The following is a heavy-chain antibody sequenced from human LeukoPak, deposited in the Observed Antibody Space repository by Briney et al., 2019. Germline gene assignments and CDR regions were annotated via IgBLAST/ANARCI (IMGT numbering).Heavy chain of an antibody. CDR3: ARGRGITIFGVVIQSWYFDY. CDR1: RGSFSGYY. CDR2: INHSGST. V-gene: IGHV4-34*01. J-gene: IGHJ4*02. Sequence: SETLSLTCAVYRGSFSGYYWSWIRQPPGKGLEWIGEINHSGSTNYNPSLKSRVTISVDTSKNQFSLKLSSVTAADTAVYYCARGRGITIFGVVIQSWYFDYWGQGTLVTVSS. D-gene: IGHD3-3*01.